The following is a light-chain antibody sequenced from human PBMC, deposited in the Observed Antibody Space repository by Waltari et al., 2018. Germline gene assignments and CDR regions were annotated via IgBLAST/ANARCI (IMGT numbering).Light chain of an antibody. V-gene: IGLV1-47*01. CDR3: STWDDSWSGRV. J-gene: IGLJ3*02. Sequence: QSVLTQPPSASGTPGQNVPIFCSGGPSNLGSNSVYWYQQFPRAAPRLLVHRNNQRSSGVPDRFSGSKSGSSASLAIRGLQSEDGADYYCSTWDDSWSGRVFGGGTRVTV. CDR1: PSNLGSNS. CDR2: RNN.